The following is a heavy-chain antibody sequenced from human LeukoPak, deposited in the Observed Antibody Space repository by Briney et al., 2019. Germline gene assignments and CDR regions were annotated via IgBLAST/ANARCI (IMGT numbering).Heavy chain of an antibody. V-gene: IGHV1-69*04. CDR2: IIPIFGIA. CDR3: ARDSSGYYGEGNFDY. Sequence: VASVKVSCKASGGTFSRYAISWVRQAPGQGLEWMGTIIPIFGIANYAQKFQGRVTITADKSTSTAYMELSSLRSEDTAVYYCARDSSGYYGEGNFDYWGQATLVTVSS. J-gene: IGHJ4*02. CDR1: GGTFSRYA. D-gene: IGHD3-22*01.